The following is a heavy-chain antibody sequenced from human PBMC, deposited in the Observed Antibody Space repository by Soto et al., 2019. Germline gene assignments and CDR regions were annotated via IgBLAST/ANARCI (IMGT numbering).Heavy chain of an antibody. V-gene: IGHV4-39*01. CDR3: ARLSRSSWYRASYYGMDV. CDR2: IYYSGST. Sequence: SETLSLTCTVSGGSISSSSYYWGWIRQPPGKGLEWIGSIYYSGSTYYNPSPKSRVTISVDTSKNQFSLKLSSVTAADTAVYYCARLSRSSWYRASYYGMDVWGQGTTVTVSS. J-gene: IGHJ6*02. D-gene: IGHD6-13*01. CDR1: GGSISSSSYY.